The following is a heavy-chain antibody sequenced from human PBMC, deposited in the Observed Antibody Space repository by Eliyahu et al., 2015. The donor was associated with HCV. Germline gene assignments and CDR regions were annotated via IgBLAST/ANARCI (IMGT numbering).Heavy chain of an antibody. D-gene: IGHD2-15*01. CDR2: IKSKTDGGTT. CDR3: TTDRYWWEPFDY. Sequence: EVQLVESGGGLVKPGGSLRLSCAASGFXFSNAWMSWVRQAPGKGLEWVGRIKSKTDGGTTDYAAPVKGRFTISRDDSKNTLYLQMNSLKTEDTAVYYCTTDRYWWEPFDYWGQGTLVTVSS. J-gene: IGHJ4*02. V-gene: IGHV3-15*01. CDR1: GFXFSNAW.